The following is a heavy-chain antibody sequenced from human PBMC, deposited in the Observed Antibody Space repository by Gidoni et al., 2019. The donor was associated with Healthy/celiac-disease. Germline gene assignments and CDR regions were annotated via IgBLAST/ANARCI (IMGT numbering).Heavy chain of an antibody. V-gene: IGHV3-23*01. CDR1: GFTFSSYA. CDR3: AKDQDYGDYVGAFDI. Sequence: EVQLLESGGGLVQPGGSLRLSCAASGFTFSSYAMSWVRRVPGKGLEWVSAISGSGGSTYSADSVKGRFTISRDNSKNTLYLQMNSLRAEDTAVYYCAKDQDYGDYVGAFDIWGQGTMVTVSS. D-gene: IGHD4-17*01. J-gene: IGHJ3*02. CDR2: ISGSGGST.